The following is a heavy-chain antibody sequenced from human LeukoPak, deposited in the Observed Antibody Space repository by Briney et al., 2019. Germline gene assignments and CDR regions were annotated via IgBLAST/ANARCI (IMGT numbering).Heavy chain of an antibody. D-gene: IGHD3-10*01. J-gene: IGHJ4*02. V-gene: IGHV3-30*03. CDR1: GFTVSSNY. Sequence: GGSLRLSCAASGFTVSSNYMSWVRQAPGKGLDWLAVISNDGTIQYYADSVKGRFTISRDNSRNIMNLQTDSLRPEDTALYYCARAMVRGVIPYWGQGTLVTVSS. CDR2: ISNDGTIQ. CDR3: ARAMVRGVIPY.